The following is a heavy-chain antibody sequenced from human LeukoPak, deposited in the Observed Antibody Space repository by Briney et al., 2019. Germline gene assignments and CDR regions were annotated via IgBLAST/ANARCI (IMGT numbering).Heavy chain of an antibody. CDR2: IYTSGST. V-gene: IGHV4-61*02. Sequence: PSGTLSLTCTVSGGSISSGSYYWSWIRQPAGKGLEWIGRIYTSGSTNYNPSLKSRVTMSVDTSKNQFSLKLSSVTAADTAVYYCARAWVGRYFDWNYYFDYWGQGTLVTVAS. CDR1: GGSISSGSYY. J-gene: IGHJ4*02. D-gene: IGHD3-9*01. CDR3: ARAWVGRYFDWNYYFDY.